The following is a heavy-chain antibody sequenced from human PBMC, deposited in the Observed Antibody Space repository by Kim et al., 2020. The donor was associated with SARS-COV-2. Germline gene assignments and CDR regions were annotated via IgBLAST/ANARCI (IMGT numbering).Heavy chain of an antibody. Sequence: SETLSLTCAVYGGSFSGYYWSWIRQPPGKGLEWIGEINHSGSTNYNPSLKSRVTISVDTSKNQFSLKLSSVTAADTAVYYCARVGLYGMDVWGQGTTVTV. J-gene: IGHJ6*02. V-gene: IGHV4-34*01. CDR1: GGSFSGYY. CDR2: INHSGST. CDR3: ARVGLYGMDV.